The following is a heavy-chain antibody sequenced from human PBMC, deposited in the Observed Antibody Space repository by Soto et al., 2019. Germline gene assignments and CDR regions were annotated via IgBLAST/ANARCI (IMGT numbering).Heavy chain of an antibody. CDR3: AKRIAAAGTKGNWFDP. CDR1: GGTFSSYA. V-gene: IGHV1-69*01. Sequence: QVQLVQSGAEVKKPGSSVKVSCKASGGTFSSYAISWVRQAPGQGLEWMGGIIPIFGTANYAQKFQGRVTITADESTSTAYIELSSLRSEETAVYYCAKRIAAAGTKGNWFDPWGQGTLVTVSS. J-gene: IGHJ5*02. CDR2: IIPIFGTA. D-gene: IGHD6-13*01.